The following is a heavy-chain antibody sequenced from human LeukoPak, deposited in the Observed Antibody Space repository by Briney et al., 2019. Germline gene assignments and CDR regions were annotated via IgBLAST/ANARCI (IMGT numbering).Heavy chain of an antibody. CDR3: ARHYYSSREFDY. D-gene: IGHD6-13*01. V-gene: IGHV4-59*08. CDR2: IYYSGST. CDR1: GGSFSGYY. J-gene: IGHJ4*02. Sequence: PSETLSLTCAVYGGSFSGYYWSWIRQPPGKGPEWIGYIYYSGSTNYNPSLKSRVTISVDASKNQFSLKLSSVTAADTAVYYCARHYYSSREFDYWGQGTLVTVSS.